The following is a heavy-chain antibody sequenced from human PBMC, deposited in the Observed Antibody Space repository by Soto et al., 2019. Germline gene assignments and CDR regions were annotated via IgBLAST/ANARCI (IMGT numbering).Heavy chain of an antibody. CDR3: ATKYSYDFDY. J-gene: IGHJ4*02. CDR1: GFTFSSYG. D-gene: IGHD5-18*01. V-gene: IGHV3-30*03. CDR2: ISYDGSNK. Sequence: QVQLVESGGGVVQPGRSLRLSCAASGFTFSSYGMHWVRQAPGKGLEWVAVISYDGSNKYYADSVKGRFTISRDNSKNTLYLQMNSLRAEDTAVYYCATKYSYDFDYWGQGTLVTVSS.